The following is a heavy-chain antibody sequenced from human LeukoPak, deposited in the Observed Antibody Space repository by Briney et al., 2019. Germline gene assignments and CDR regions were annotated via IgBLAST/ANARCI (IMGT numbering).Heavy chain of an antibody. CDR2: IYASGST. Sequence: SETLSLTCSVSGGSINSGSYYWSWIRQPAGQGLEWIGRIYASGSTNYKPSLKSRVTISLDTSKNQISLKLNSVTAADTAVYYCARLRKTYYYDSSGYYYFDYWGQGTLVTVSS. CDR3: ARLRKTYYYDSSGYYYFDY. V-gene: IGHV4-61*02. CDR1: GGSINSGSYY. D-gene: IGHD3-22*01. J-gene: IGHJ4*02.